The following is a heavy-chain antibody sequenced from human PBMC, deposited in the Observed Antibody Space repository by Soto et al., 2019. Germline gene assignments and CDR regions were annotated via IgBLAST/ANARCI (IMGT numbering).Heavy chain of an antibody. J-gene: IGHJ5*02. CDR3: ARDRFEYIGVGWFDP. V-gene: IGHV4-59*01. CDR2: IYYSGST. CDR1: GGSISSYY. Sequence: QVQLQESGPGLVKPSETLSLTCTVSGGSISSYYWSWIRQSPGKGLEWIGYIYYSGSTNYNPSLKSRVTISVDTSKNQFSLKLSSVTAADTAVYYCARDRFEYIGVGWFDPWGQGTLVTVSS. D-gene: IGHD1-1*01.